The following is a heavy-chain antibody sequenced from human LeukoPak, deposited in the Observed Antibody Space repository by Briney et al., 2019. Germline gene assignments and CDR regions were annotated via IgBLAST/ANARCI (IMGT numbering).Heavy chain of an antibody. CDR3: ARHAREHYGTSWYDY. J-gene: IGHJ4*02. D-gene: IGHD6-13*01. CDR1: GGSIWYYC. CDR2: INYSETT. V-gene: IGHV4-59*08. Sequence: SETLSLTCTGSGGSIWYYCWSWLRQPPGNGLEWIGDINYSETTHDNPSLKSRDTISVDTSKNHFSLNLNSATATDTAVFYCARHAREHYGTSWYDYWGQGALVTVSS.